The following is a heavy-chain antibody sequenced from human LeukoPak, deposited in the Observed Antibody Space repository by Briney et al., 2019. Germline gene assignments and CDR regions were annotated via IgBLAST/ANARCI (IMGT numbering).Heavy chain of an antibody. CDR3: AKYAVGSSSRYCDF. J-gene: IGHJ4*02. CDR2: ITGSGDST. V-gene: IGHV3-23*01. CDR1: GFTFSNYG. D-gene: IGHD6-13*01. Sequence: GGSLRLSCAASGFTFSNYGMSWVRQAPGKGLEWVSGITGSGDSTYYADSVKGRFTLSKDNSKSTLYLQMNSLRAEDTAVYYCAKYAVGSSSRYCDFWGQGTLVTVS.